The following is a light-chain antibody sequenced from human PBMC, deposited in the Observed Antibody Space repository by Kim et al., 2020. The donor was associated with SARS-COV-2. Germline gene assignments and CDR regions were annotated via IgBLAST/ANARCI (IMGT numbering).Light chain of an antibody. J-gene: IGKJ4*01. Sequence: PGERATLSCRASQSVGSRYLAWFQQKPGQPPRLLMYDTSKRATGAPDRFSGSGSGTDFTLTVSRLEAEDYAVYYCQQYLKSPLTFGGGTKVDIK. CDR2: DTS. CDR1: QSVGSRY. V-gene: IGKV3-20*01. CDR3: QQYLKSPLT.